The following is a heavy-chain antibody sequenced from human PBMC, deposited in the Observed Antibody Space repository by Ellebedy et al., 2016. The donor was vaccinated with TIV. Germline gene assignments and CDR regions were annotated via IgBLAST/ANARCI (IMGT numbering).Heavy chain of an antibody. CDR2: ISNHGGTI. D-gene: IGHD2-15*01. Sequence: PGGSLRLSCAASGFTFRNYAMTWVRQAPGKGLEWVSVISNHGGTIYSADFAKGRFAISRDNSRNTLSLQMISLRAEDTAIYFCAKVAKGWADRTYFDSWGQGTLVIVSS. CDR3: AKVAKGWADRTYFDS. J-gene: IGHJ4*02. V-gene: IGHV3-23*01. CDR1: GFTFRNYA.